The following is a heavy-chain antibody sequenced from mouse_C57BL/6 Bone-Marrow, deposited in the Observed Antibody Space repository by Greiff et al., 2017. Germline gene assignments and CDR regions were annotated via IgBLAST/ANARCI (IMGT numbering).Heavy chain of an antibody. CDR3: ARGDY. CDR1: GYPFTSYW. CDR2: INPSSGYT. Sequence: VQPQQSGAELAKPGASVKPSCKASGYPFTSYWMHWVKQRPGQGLEWIGYINPSSGYTKYNQKFKDTATLTADKSSSTAYMQRSSLTYEDSAVYYCARGDYWGQGTSVTVSS. J-gene: IGHJ4*01. V-gene: IGHV1-7*01.